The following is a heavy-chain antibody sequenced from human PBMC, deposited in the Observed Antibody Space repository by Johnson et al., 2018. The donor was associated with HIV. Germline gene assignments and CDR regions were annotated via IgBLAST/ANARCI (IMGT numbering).Heavy chain of an antibody. CDR1: GLTVSSNY. J-gene: IGHJ3*02. D-gene: IGHD6-6*01. CDR3: ARHSTSSTMGAFDI. CDR2: IYSGGST. V-gene: IGHV3-53*01. Sequence: VQLVESGGGLIQPGGSLRLSCAASGLTVSSNYMSWVRQAPGKGLEWVSVIYSGGSTYYADSVQGRFTISRDNSKNTLYLQMNSLRAEDTAVYYCARHSTSSTMGAFDIWGQGTMVTVSS.